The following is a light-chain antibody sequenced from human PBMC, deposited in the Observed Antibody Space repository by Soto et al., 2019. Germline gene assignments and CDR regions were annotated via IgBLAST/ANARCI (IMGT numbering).Light chain of an antibody. CDR1: ISNIGSNH. CDR3: ATWDDRLSGRGV. V-gene: IGLV1-47*01. Sequence: QSLLTQPPSASGTPGQRVTISCSGTISNIGSNHVYWYQQLPGMAPTLLIYRNNQRPSGVPDRFSGSKSGTSASLAISGLRSEDEADYYCATWDDRLSGRGVFGTGTKVPVL. CDR2: RNN. J-gene: IGLJ1*01.